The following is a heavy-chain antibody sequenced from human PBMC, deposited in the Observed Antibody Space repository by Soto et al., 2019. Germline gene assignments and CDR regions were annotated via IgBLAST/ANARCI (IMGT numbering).Heavy chain of an antibody. V-gene: IGHV3-72*01. CDR3: ARGFMITFGGVMVYYYGMDV. J-gene: IGHJ6*02. CDR1: GLTFNDHY. CDR2: TRNKANSYTT. Sequence: PGGSLRLSCAASGLTFNDHYMDWVRQAPGKGLEWVGRTRNKANSYTTEYAASVKGRFTISRDDSKNSLYLQMNSLKSEDTAVYYCARGFMITFGGVMVYYYGMDVWGQGTTVTV. D-gene: IGHD3-16*01.